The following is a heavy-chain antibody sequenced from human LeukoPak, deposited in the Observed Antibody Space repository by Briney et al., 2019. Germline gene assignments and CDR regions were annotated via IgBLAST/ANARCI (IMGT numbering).Heavy chain of an antibody. V-gene: IGHV4-34*01. CDR1: GGSFSGYY. Sequence: PSETLSLTCAVYGGSFSGYYWSWIRQPPGKGLEWIGEINHSGSTNYNPSLKSRVTISVDTSKNQFSLKLSSVTAADTAVYYCAITRAYDSSGYSFDYWGQGTLVTVSS. CDR3: AITRAYDSSGYSFDY. D-gene: IGHD3-22*01. CDR2: INHSGST. J-gene: IGHJ4*02.